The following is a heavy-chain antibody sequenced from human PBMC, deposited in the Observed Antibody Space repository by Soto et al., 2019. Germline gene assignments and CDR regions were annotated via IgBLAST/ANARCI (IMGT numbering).Heavy chain of an antibody. Sequence: GGSLRLSCAASGFRIHIYWMSWVRQAPGKGLDWVANIKQDGSEKYYVDSVKGRFTISRDNTKNSLYLQMNSLRAEDTAVYYCVRDSGDNAFDYWGLGTLVTVSS. CDR3: VRDSGDNAFDY. V-gene: IGHV3-7*01. CDR2: IKQDGSEK. J-gene: IGHJ4*02. CDR1: GFRIHIYW. D-gene: IGHD6-25*01.